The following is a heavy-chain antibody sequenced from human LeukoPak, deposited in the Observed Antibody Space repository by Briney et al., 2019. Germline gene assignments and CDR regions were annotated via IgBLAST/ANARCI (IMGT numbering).Heavy chain of an antibody. J-gene: IGHJ4*02. Sequence: ASVKVSCKASGYTFTGYYMHWVRQAPGQGLEWMGWINPNSGGTNYAQKFQGRVTMTRDTSVNTAYMELIRLISDDTALYYCARGFTWNYGSFDYWGQGTLVTVSS. CDR3: ARGFTWNYGSFDY. V-gene: IGHV1-2*02. CDR1: GYTFTGYY. CDR2: INPNSGGT. D-gene: IGHD1-7*01.